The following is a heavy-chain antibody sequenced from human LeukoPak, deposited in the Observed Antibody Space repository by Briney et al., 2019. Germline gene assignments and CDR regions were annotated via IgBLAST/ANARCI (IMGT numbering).Heavy chain of an antibody. CDR2: ISSSGSTI. Sequence: GGSLRLSRAASGFTFSDYYMSWIRQAPGKGLEWVSYISSSGSTIYYADSVKGRFTISRDNAKNSLYLQMNSLRAEDTAVYYCARDYYDSSPPYWGQGTLVTVSS. CDR3: ARDYYDSSPPY. CDR1: GFTFSDYY. V-gene: IGHV3-11*01. D-gene: IGHD3-22*01. J-gene: IGHJ4*02.